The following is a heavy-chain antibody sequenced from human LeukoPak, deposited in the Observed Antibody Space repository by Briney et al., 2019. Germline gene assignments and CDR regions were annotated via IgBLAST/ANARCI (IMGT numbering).Heavy chain of an antibody. CDR2: IYYSGST. V-gene: IGHV4-59*01. CDR3: ASHSAPYCGGDCRAMAFDI. J-gene: IGHJ3*02. D-gene: IGHD2-21*02. CDR1: GGSISSYY. Sequence: SETLSLTRTVSGGSISSYYWSWIRQPPGKGLEWIRYIYYSGSTNYNPSLKGRVAISVDASKSQFSLKLSSVTAADTAVYYCASHSAPYCGGDCRAMAFDIWGQGTMVTVSS.